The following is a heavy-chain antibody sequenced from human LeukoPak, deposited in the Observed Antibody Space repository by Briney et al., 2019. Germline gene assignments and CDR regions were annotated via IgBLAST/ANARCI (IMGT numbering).Heavy chain of an antibody. J-gene: IGHJ4*02. V-gene: IGHV3-23*01. CDR3: AKDKGDFWSGHHY. D-gene: IGHD3-3*01. Sequence: GGSLTLSCAASGFTFSNYAMSWVRQAPGKGLEWVSSITGSGGSTYYADPVKGRFTISRDNSKNTLYLQMSSLRAEDTAVYYCAKDKGDFWSGHHYWGQGTLVTVSS. CDR1: GFTFSNYA. CDR2: ITGSGGST.